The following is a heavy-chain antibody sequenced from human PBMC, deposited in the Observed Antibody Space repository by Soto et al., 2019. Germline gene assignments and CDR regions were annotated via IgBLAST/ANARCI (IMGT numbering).Heavy chain of an antibody. CDR3: ARDLRGYCSGGSCHDAFDI. CDR1: GYTLTSYV. V-gene: IGHV1-18*01. J-gene: IGHJ3*02. D-gene: IGHD2-15*01. Sequence: APVKVSCKASGYTLTSYVISWVRRKPGQGLEWMGWISAYNGNTNYAQKLQGRVTMTTDTSTSTAYMELRSLRSDDTAVYYCARDLRGYCSGGSCHDAFDIWGQGTMVTVSS. CDR2: ISAYNGNT.